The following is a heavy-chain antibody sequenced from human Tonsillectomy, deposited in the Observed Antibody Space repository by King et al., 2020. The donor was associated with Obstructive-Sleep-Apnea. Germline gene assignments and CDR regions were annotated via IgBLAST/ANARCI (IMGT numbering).Heavy chain of an antibody. V-gene: IGHV1-69*17. Sequence: LQLVQSGAEVRKPGSSVTVSCKASGGTFSNYAISWVRQAPGQGLEWMGGIMPISYVVKLAQKFQDRVTITADRSTTTAYMELGSLTKDDTAVYYCAGTLPPVPVPDSSLWEHFFCYALDVWGQGTTVTVSS. J-gene: IGHJ6*02. CDR1: GGTFSNYA. D-gene: IGHD1-26*01. CDR2: IMPISYVV. CDR3: AGTLPPVPVPDSSLWEHFFCYALDV.